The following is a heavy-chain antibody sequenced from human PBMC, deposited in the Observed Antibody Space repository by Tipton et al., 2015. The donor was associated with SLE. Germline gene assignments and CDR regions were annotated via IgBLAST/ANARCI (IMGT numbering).Heavy chain of an antibody. CDR3: ASTFWYFDY. V-gene: IGHV4-34*01. J-gene: IGHJ4*02. CDR2: INHGGST. Sequence: TLSLTCAVCGGSFSAYYWSWIRQPPGKGLEWIGEINHGGSTNYNPSLKSRVTISVDTSKNQFSLKLSSVTAADTAMYYCASTFWYFDYWGQGTLVTVSS. D-gene: IGHD3-16*01. CDR1: GGSFSAYY.